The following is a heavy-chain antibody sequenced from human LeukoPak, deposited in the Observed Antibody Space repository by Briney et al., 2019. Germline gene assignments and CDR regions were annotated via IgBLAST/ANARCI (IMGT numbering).Heavy chain of an antibody. CDR2: INSDGSST. CDR1: GFTFSSYW. V-gene: IGHV3-74*01. Sequence: GGSLRLSCAASGFTFSSYWMHWVRQAPGKGLVWVSRINSDGSSTSYAGSVKGRFTISRDNAKNTLYLQMNSLRAEDTAVYYCARVSMTTMYYFDYWGQGTLVTVSS. CDR3: ARVSMTTMYYFDY. J-gene: IGHJ4*02. D-gene: IGHD5-24*01.